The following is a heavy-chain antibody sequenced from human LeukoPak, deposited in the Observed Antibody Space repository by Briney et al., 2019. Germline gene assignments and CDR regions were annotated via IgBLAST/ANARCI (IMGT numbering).Heavy chain of an antibody. V-gene: IGHV3-21*01. D-gene: IGHD3-10*01. CDR3: ARGGYYGSGSHTSFDY. CDR1: GFTFSSYS. CDR2: ISSSSSYI. J-gene: IGHJ4*02. Sequence: GGSLRLSCAASGFTFSSYSMNWVRQAPGKGLEWVSSISSSSSYIYYADSVKGRFTISRDNAKNSLYLQMNSLRAEDTAVYYCARGGYYGSGSHTSFDYWGQGTLVTVSS.